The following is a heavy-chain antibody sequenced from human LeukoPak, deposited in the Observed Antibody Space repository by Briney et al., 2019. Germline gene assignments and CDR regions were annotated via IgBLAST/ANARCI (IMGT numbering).Heavy chain of an antibody. CDR1: GYSFTSYW. Sequence: GESLKISCKGSGYSFTSYWIGWVRQMPGKGPEWMGIIYPGDSDTRYSPSFQGQVTISADKSISTAYLQWSSLKASDTAMYYCATERSSGSYLPRHWGQGTLVTVSS. D-gene: IGHD3-22*01. J-gene: IGHJ4*02. CDR2: IYPGDSDT. V-gene: IGHV5-51*01. CDR3: ATERSSGSYLPRH.